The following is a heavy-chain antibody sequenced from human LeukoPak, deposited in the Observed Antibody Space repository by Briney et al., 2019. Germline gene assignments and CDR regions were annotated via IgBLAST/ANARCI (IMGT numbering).Heavy chain of an antibody. V-gene: IGHV3-30-3*01. J-gene: IGHJ4*02. Sequence: GGSLRLSCAASGFTFSSYVMHWVRQAPGKGLEWVAVISYDGSNKYYADSVKGRFTISRDNSKNTLYLQMNSLRAEDTAVYYCARVRDGYNLYFDYWGQGTLVTVSS. CDR3: ARVRDGYNLYFDY. CDR2: ISYDGSNK. CDR1: GFTFSSYV. D-gene: IGHD5-24*01.